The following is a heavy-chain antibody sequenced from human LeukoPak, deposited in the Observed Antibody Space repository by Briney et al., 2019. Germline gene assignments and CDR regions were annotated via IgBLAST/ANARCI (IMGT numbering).Heavy chain of an antibody. J-gene: IGHJ5*01. Sequence: GGSLRLSCVASGFTFTNYWMNWVRQAPGKGLEWVASIKQDGSQKSYVDSVKGRFTISRDNAKNALYLQMNGLRTEDTAFYYCAKDQTSGIAGPFDSWGQGTLVTVSS. V-gene: IGHV3-7*03. CDR3: AKDQTSGIAGPFDS. CDR1: GFTFTNYW. D-gene: IGHD6-13*01. CDR2: IKQDGSQK.